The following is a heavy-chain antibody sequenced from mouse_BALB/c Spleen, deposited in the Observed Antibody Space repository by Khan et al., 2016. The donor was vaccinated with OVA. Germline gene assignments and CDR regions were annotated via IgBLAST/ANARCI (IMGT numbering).Heavy chain of an antibody. D-gene: IGHD1-1*01. CDR3: ARGNYYGYAMDY. Sequence: EVQLQESGPGLVKPSQSLSLTCTVTGYSITSNYAWNWIRQFPGNKLEWMGYISYSGTTSYNPSLKSRISITRDTSKNQFFLQLNSVTTEDTATYYCARGNYYGYAMDYWGQGPSVTVSS. CDR1: GYSITSNYA. J-gene: IGHJ4*01. V-gene: IGHV3-2*02. CDR2: ISYSGTT.